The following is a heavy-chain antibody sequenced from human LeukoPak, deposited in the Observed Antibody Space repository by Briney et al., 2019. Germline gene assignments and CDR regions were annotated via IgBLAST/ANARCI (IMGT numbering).Heavy chain of an antibody. CDR3: ASGLVGGSFDY. D-gene: IGHD3-10*01. J-gene: IGHJ4*02. CDR1: GFSFKTYG. V-gene: IGHV3-33*03. Sequence: PGGSLRLSCAASGFSFKTYGMHWVRQAPGKGPEWVAIIWYDGSNRFYADSVKGRFTISRDNSKSTLYLQMNSLRAEDTAVYFCASGLVGGSFDYWGQGTLVTVFS. CDR2: IWYDGSNR.